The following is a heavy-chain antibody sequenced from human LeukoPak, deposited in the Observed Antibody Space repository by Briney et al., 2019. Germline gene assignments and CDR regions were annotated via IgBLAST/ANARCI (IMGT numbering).Heavy chain of an antibody. V-gene: IGHV3-30*18. J-gene: IGHJ4*02. CDR1: GFTFSSYG. CDR2: ISYDGSNK. D-gene: IGHD6-13*01. CDR3: AKDDTGYSSSWYPPDY. Sequence: GRSLRLSCAASGFTFSSYGMHWVRQAPGKGLEWVAVISYDGSNKYYADSAKGRFTISRDNSKNTLYLQMNSLRAEDTAVYYCAKDDTGYSSSWYPPDYWGQGTLVTVSS.